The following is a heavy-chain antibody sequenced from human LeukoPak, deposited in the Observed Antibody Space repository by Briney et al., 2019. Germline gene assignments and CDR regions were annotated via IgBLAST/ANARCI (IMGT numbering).Heavy chain of an antibody. CDR2: INHSGGT. CDR3: ARDRSAWGSGWFDY. D-gene: IGHD6-19*01. Sequence: PSETLSLTCAVSGGPFSDYYWSWIRQPPGKGLEWIGEINHSGGTKYNPSLKSRVTISIDSSKNQFSLKLSSVTAADTAVYYCARDRSAWGSGWFDYWGQGTLVTVSS. V-gene: IGHV4-34*01. CDR1: GGPFSDYY. J-gene: IGHJ4*02.